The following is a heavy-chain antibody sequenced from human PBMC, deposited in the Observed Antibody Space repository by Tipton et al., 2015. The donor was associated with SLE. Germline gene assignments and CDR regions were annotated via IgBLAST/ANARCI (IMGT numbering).Heavy chain of an antibody. D-gene: IGHD3-3*01. CDR1: GDSITNSNYN. CDR3: ARIEDFWSGRIDY. CDR2: ISYSGDT. J-gene: IGHJ4*02. Sequence: TLSLTCTVSGDSITNSNYNWGWIRQSPGKGLEWIGSISYSGDTNYNPSLMSRVTIPRDTSKNQFSLKLSFVTAADTAFYYYARIEDFWSGRIDYWGQGTLITVSS. V-gene: IGHV4-39*07.